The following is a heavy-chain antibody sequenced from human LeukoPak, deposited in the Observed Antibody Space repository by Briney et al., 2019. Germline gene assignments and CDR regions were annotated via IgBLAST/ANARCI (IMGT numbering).Heavy chain of an antibody. V-gene: IGHV1-58*02. D-gene: IGHD3-3*01. CDR3: AAVHPLGRDFWSGHETYNWFDP. CDR2: IVVGSGNT. CDR1: GFTFTSSA. J-gene: IGHJ5*02. Sequence: SVKVSCKASGFTFTSSAMQWVRQARGQRLEWIGWIVVGSGNTNYAQKFQERVTITRDMSTSTAYMELSSLRSEDTAVYYCAAVHPLGRDFWSGHETYNWFDPWGQGTLVTVSS.